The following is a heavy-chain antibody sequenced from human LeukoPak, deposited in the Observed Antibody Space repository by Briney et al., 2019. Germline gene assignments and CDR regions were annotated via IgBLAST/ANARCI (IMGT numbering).Heavy chain of an antibody. V-gene: IGHV1-69*04. CDR2: IIPILGIA. CDR3: ARGLPGSLYYFDY. CDR1: GYTFTSYG. Sequence: SVKVSCKASGYTFTSYGISWVRQAPGQGLEWMGRIIPILGIANYAQKFQGRVTITADKSTSTAYMELSSLRSEDTAVYYCARGLPGSLYYFDYWGQGTLVTVSS. D-gene: IGHD1-26*01. J-gene: IGHJ4*02.